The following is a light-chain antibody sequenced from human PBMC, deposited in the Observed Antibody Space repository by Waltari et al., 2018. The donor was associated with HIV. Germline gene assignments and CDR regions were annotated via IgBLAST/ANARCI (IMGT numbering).Light chain of an antibody. CDR1: QNLRSTY. J-gene: IGKJ5*01. CDR3: HQYDRSPST. V-gene: IGKV3-20*01. Sequence: EIVLTQSPGTLSLSPGQRATLSCRASQNLRSTYLAWYQHKSGQAPRLLIFGATSRATGIPDRFRGSGSGTDFTLTISRLEPEDFAVYYCHQYDRSPSTFGQGTRVEI. CDR2: GAT.